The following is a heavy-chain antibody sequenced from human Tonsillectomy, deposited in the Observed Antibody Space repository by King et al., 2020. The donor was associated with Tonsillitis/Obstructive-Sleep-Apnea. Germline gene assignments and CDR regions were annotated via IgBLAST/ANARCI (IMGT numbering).Heavy chain of an antibody. CDR3: ARHNEGSSGYDFLDY. J-gene: IGHJ4*02. V-gene: IGHV5-51*01. Sequence: QLVQSGKEVKKPGESLKISCKGSGYSFTNYWIGWVRQMPGKGLEWMGIVYPGDSDTRYSPSFQGQVTISADKSISTAFLQWSSLKASDTAIYYCARHNEGSSGYDFLDYWGQGTLVTVSS. CDR1: GYSFTNYW. CDR2: VYPGDSDT. D-gene: IGHD5-12*01.